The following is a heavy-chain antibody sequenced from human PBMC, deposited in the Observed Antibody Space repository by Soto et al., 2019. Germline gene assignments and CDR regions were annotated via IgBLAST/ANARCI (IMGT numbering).Heavy chain of an antibody. CDR3: AKGSRCSGGTCRIGNWFDP. Sequence: GGSLRLSCAASGFTFSSYGMHWVRQAPGKGLEWVAVISYDGSNKYYADSVKGRFTISRDNSKNTLYLQMNSLRAEDTAVYYCAKGSRCSGGTCRIGNWFDPWGQGTLVTVSS. D-gene: IGHD2-15*01. CDR1: GFTFSSYG. J-gene: IGHJ5*02. V-gene: IGHV3-30*18. CDR2: ISYDGSNK.